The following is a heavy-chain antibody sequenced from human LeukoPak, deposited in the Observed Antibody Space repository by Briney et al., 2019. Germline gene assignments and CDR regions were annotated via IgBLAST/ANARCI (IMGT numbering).Heavy chain of an antibody. V-gene: IGHV1-69*04. CDR2: IIPILDIA. Sequence: SVKVSCKASGGTFSNYAISWVRQAPGQGLEWMGRIIPILDIANYAQKFQGRVTITADKSTSTAYMELSSLRSEDKAVYYCARDEITIFGVVIIGHFDYWGQGTLVTVSS. D-gene: IGHD3-3*01. CDR3: ARDEITIFGVVIIGHFDY. CDR1: GGTFSNYA. J-gene: IGHJ4*02.